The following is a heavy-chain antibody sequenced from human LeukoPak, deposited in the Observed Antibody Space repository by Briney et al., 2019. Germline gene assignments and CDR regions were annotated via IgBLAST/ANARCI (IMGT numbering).Heavy chain of an antibody. CDR2: IYSSVST. D-gene: IGHD2-15*01. CDR3: ARQRCSGGSCYRVDQLYYMVV. J-gene: IGHJ6*03. V-gene: IGHV4-4*09. Sequence: PETLSLTCTVSGDSLTDLYGSWVRQPPRAGRGWIGYIYSSVSTNYNPSLKSLVTISIDTSKSQFSLQLTSVTAADAGVYYCARQRCSGGSCYRVDQLYYMVVWLKGTTVSDSS. CDR1: GDSLTDLY.